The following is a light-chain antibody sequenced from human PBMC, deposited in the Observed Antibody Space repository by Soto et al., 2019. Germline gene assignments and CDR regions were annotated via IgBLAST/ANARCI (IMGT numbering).Light chain of an antibody. V-gene: IGKV1-39*01. Sequence: IQMTQSPSSLSASVGDRVTMTFRSSQTITGHVNWYQEKPGKAPKLLIYPASSLQSGVPSSFSGSGSATDFTLTISSLQHDDFATYWCHQTDNIPWTFGQVTSLDIK. J-gene: IGKJ1*01. CDR2: PAS. CDR3: HQTDNIPWT. CDR1: QTITGH.